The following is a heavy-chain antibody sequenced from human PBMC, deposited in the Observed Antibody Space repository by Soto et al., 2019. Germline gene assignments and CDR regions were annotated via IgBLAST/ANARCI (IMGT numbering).Heavy chain of an antibody. CDR3: ARDRYYDFWSGYSGMDV. Sequence: GGSLRLSCAASGFTFSSYSMNWVRQAPGKGLEWVSSISSSSSYIYYADSVKGRFTISRDNAKNSLYLQMNSLRAEDTAVYYCARDRYYDFWSGYSGMDVWGQGTTVTVSS. D-gene: IGHD3-3*01. CDR1: GFTFSSYS. CDR2: ISSSSSYI. J-gene: IGHJ6*02. V-gene: IGHV3-21*01.